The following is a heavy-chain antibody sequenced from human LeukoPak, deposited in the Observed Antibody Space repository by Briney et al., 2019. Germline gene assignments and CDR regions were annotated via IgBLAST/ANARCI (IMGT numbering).Heavy chain of an antibody. CDR1: GFTFSNYD. J-gene: IGHJ4*02. D-gene: IGHD2-21*01. CDR2: ICSGGST. V-gene: IGHV3-53*01. Sequence: PGGSLRLSCAASGFTFSNYDMSWVRQAPGKGLEWVSVICSGGSTYYADSVKGRFTISRDNSKNTLYLQMNSLRAEDTAVYYCAASDIFDFDYWGQGTLVTVSS. CDR3: AASDIFDFDY.